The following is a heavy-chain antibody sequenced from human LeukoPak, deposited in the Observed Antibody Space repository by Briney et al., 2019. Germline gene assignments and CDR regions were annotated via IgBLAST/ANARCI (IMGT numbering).Heavy chain of an antibody. CDR2: IYYSGST. J-gene: IGHJ4*02. Sequence: PSETLSLTCTVSGDSINSSDYYWAWIRQPPGEGLEWIGTIYYSGSTYYKSSLKSRLTISVDTSKNQFSLKLSSVTAADTAVYYCARGFDYSQDYALSNRADFDYWGQGTLVTVSS. CDR1: GDSINSSDYY. CDR3: ARGFDYSQDYALSNRADFDY. D-gene: IGHD2-2*01. V-gene: IGHV4-39*07.